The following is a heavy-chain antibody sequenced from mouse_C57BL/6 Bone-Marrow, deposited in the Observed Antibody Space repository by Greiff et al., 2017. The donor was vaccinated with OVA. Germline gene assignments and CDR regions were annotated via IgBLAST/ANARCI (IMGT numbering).Heavy chain of an antibody. CDR2: IEPENGDT. J-gene: IGHJ2*01. Sequence: VQLQQSGAELVRPGASVKLSCTASGFNIQDDYMHWVKQRPEQGLEWIGWIEPENGDTEYASKFQGKATITADTSSNTTYLQLSSRTSEDTAVYYCYPHLYYFDCWGQGTTLTVSS. CDR1: GFNIQDDY. V-gene: IGHV14-4*01. CDR3: YPHLYYFDC.